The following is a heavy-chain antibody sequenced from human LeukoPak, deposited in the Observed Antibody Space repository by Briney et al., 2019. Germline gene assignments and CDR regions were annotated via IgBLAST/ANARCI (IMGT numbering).Heavy chain of an antibody. CDR2: IYYSGST. Sequence: SETLSLTCTVSGGSISSYYWSWIRQPPGKGLEWIGYIYYSGSTNYNPSLKSRLTILVDASKNQFALKLSTVTATDTAVYYCASLSMVTQGYFDSWGQGTLVTVSS. CDR3: ASLSMVTQGYFDS. J-gene: IGHJ4*02. CDR1: GGSISSYY. D-gene: IGHD4/OR15-4a*01. V-gene: IGHV4-59*08.